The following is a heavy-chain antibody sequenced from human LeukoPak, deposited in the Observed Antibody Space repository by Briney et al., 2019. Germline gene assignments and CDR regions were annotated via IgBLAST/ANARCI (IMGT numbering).Heavy chain of an antibody. CDR1: GFTLSSYA. J-gene: IGHJ4*02. CDR2: ISGGHGGT. D-gene: IGHD3-22*01. CDR3: AREVGDYYDSSGSFGY. Sequence: PGGSLRLSCAASGFTLSSYAMSWVRQAPGKGLEWVSSISGGHGGTYYADSVKGRFTISRDSAKNTLYLQMNSLRAEDTAVYYCAREVGDYYDSSGSFGYWGQGTLVTVSS. V-gene: IGHV3-23*01.